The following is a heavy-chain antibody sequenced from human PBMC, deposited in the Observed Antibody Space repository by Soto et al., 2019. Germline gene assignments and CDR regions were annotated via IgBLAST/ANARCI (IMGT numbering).Heavy chain of an antibody. D-gene: IGHD2-2*01. V-gene: IGHV5-10-1*01. CDR2: IVPSDSYT. CDR3: ARLRYCSSTSCYPGHYYYYGMDV. CDR1: GYSFTSYW. J-gene: IGHJ6*02. Sequence: PGESLKISCKGSGYSFTSYWISWVRQMPGKGLEWMGRIVPSDSYTNYSPSFQGHVTISADKSISTAYLQWSSLKASDTAMYYCARLRYCSSTSCYPGHYYYYGMDVWGQGTTVTVSS.